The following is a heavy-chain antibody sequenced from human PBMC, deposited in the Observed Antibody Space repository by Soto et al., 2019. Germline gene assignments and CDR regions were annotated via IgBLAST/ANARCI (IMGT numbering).Heavy chain of an antibody. CDR3: ARNSDFWSGYYIGAFDI. D-gene: IGHD3-3*01. CDR2: IYPGDSDT. Sequence: PVESLNISYKCSGYNFTNFLIGWVRPMHGKGLEWMGIIYPGDSDTRYSPSFQGQVTISADKTISTAYLQWSSLKASDTAMYYCARNSDFWSGYYIGAFDIWGQGTMVIGSS. V-gene: IGHV5-51*01. J-gene: IGHJ3*02. CDR1: GYNFTNFL.